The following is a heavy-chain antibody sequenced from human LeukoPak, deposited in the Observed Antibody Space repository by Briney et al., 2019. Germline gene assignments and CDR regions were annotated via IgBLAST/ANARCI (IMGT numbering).Heavy chain of an antibody. J-gene: IGHJ4*02. CDR1: GGSISSGGYY. V-gene: IGHV4-31*03. CDR2: IYYSGST. CDR3: ARDNRGSGSTH. D-gene: IGHD3-10*01. Sequence: PSQTLSLTCTVSGGSISSGGYYWSWIRQHPGKGLEWIGYIYYSGSTYCDPSLKSRVTISVDTSKNQFSLKLSSVTAADTAVYYCARDNRGSGSTHWGQGTLVTVSS.